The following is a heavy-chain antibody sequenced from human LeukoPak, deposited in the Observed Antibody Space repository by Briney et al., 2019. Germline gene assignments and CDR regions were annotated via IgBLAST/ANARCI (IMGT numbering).Heavy chain of an antibody. CDR1: GFAFNDYY. CDR3: ATVTARDGYRIDY. J-gene: IGHJ4*02. Sequence: PGGPLRLSCAASGFAFNDYYTSWLRQAPGKDPEGVSYITGYSSYTEYADSVKGRFTISRDNAKNSLYLLMNSLRVEDTAVYYCATVTARDGYRIDYWGQGTLVTVSS. CDR2: ITGYSSYT. D-gene: IGHD5-24*01. V-gene: IGHV3-11*05.